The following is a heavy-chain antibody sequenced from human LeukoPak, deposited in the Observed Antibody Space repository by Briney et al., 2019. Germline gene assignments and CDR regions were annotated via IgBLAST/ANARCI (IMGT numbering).Heavy chain of an antibody. CDR3: AGSGGNRALDY. Sequence: GGSLRLSCAASGFTFSSYAMHWVRQAPGKGLEYVSAISSNGGSTYYANSVKGRFTISRDNSKNTLYLQMGNLRAEDTAVYYCAGSGGNRALDYWGQGTLVTVSS. CDR2: ISSNGGST. V-gene: IGHV3-64*01. J-gene: IGHJ4*02. CDR1: GFTFSSYA. D-gene: IGHD2-15*01.